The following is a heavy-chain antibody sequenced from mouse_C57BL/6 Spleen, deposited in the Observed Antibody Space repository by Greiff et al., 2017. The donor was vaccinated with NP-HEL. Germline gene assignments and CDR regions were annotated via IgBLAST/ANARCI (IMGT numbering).Heavy chain of an antibody. CDR3: ARLRRYYYAMDY. V-gene: IGHV5-17*01. CDR1: GFTFSDYG. J-gene: IGHJ4*01. Sequence: EVKLVESGGGLVKPGGSLKLSCAASGFTFSDYGMHWVRQAPEKGLEWVAYISSGSSTIYYADTVKGRFTISRDKAKNTLFLQMTSLRSEDTAMYYCARLRRYYYAMDYWGQGTSVTVSS. CDR2: ISSGSSTI. D-gene: IGHD2-12*01.